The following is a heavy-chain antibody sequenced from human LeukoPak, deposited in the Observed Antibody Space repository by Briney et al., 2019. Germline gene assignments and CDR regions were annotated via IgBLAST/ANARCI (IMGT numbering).Heavy chain of an antibody. V-gene: IGHV4-30-4*08. Sequence: SATLSLTCTVSGGSISSGNYYWSWIRQPPGKGLEWIGYIYYSGSTYYNPSLKSRVTISVDTSKNQFSLKLSSVTAADTAVYYCATSSLYSNSWYFDYWGQGTLVTVFS. D-gene: IGHD6-13*01. CDR2: IYYSGST. CDR1: GGSISSGNYY. J-gene: IGHJ4*02. CDR3: ATSSLYSNSWYFDY.